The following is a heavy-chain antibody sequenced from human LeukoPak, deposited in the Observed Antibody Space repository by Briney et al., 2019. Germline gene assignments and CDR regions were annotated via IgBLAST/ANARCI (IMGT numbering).Heavy chain of an antibody. D-gene: IGHD2-15*01. CDR3: ARDRKGYCSGGSCYTDDAFDI. J-gene: IGHJ3*02. CDR1: GGSFSGYY. Sequence: SETLSLTCAVYGGSFSGYYWSWIRQPPGKGLEWIGEINHSGSTNYNPSLKSRVTISVDTSKNQFSLKLSSVTAADTAVYYCARDRKGYCSGGSCYTDDAFDIWGQGTMVTVSS. CDR2: INHSGST. V-gene: IGHV4-34*01.